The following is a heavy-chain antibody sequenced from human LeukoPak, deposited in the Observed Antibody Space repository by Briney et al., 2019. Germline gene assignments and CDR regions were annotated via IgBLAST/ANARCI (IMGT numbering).Heavy chain of an antibody. CDR3: AREESADPRRVL. V-gene: IGHV4-34*01. CDR2: INHSGST. Sequence: SSETLSLTCAVYGGSFSGYYWSWIRQPPGKGLEWIGEINHSGSTNYNPSLKSRVTISVDTSKNQFSLKLTSVTAADTAVYYRAREESADPRRVLWGQGTPVAVSS. CDR1: GGSFSGYY. J-gene: IGHJ4*02.